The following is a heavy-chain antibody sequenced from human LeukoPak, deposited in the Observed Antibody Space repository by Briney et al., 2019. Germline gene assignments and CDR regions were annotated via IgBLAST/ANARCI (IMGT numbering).Heavy chain of an antibody. CDR3: ARSAENCNNGVCFTDYYMDV. J-gene: IGHJ6*03. D-gene: IGHD2-8*01. Sequence: ASVKVSCKASGYTFTSYDINWVRQATGQGLEWMGRINPNSGDTNYAQNFQGGVTMTRDTSITPAYMELSSLTSDDTAVYFCARSAENCNNGVCFTDYYMDVWGKGTTVTVSS. CDR2: INPNSGDT. CDR1: GYTFTSYD. V-gene: IGHV1-2*06.